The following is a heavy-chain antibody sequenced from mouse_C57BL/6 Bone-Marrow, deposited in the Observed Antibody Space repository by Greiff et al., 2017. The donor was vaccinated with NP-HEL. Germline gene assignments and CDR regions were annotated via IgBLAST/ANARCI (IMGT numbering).Heavy chain of an antibody. CDR1: VYTFTSYW. V-gene: IGHV1-53*01. Sequence: QVQLQQPGTELVKPGASVKLSCKASVYTFTSYWMHWVKQRPGQGLVWIGNISPSNGSTNYNEKFKSKATLTVDKSSSTAYMQLSSLTSEDSAVYYCALLLCLDYWGQGTTLTVSS. CDR2: ISPSNGST. D-gene: IGHD1-1*02. J-gene: IGHJ2*01. CDR3: ALLLCLDY.